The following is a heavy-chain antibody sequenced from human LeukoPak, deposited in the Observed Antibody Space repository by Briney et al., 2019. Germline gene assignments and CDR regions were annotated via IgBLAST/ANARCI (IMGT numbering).Heavy chain of an antibody. CDR1: GFTFSTYA. Sequence: GGSLRLSCAASGFTFSTYAMSWVRQAPGKGLEWVSSISGSGGTTYYADSVKGRFTISRDNAKNSLYLQMNSLRAEDTAVYYCARAVAGTIFYYYYYMDVWGKGTTVTISS. J-gene: IGHJ6*03. V-gene: IGHV3-23*01. D-gene: IGHD6-19*01. CDR3: ARAVAGTIFYYYYYMDV. CDR2: ISGSGGTT.